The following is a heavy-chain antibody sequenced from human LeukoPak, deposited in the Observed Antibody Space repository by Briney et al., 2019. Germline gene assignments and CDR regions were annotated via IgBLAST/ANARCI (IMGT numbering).Heavy chain of an antibody. V-gene: IGHV4-4*07. CDR1: GGSISSCY. J-gene: IGHJ6*03. D-gene: IGHD3-3*01. CDR3: ARGGNYDFWSGYYRDYYYYYMDV. Sequence: SETLSLTCTVSGGSISSCYWSWIRQPAGKGLEWIGRIYTSGSTNYNPSLKSRVTMSVDTSKNQFSLKLSSVTAADTAVYYCARGGNYDFWSGYYRDYYYYYMDVWGKGTTVTVSS. CDR2: IYTSGST.